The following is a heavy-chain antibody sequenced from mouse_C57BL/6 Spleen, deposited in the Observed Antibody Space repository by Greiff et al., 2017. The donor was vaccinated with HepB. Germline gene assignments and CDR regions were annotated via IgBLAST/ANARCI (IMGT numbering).Heavy chain of an antibody. CDR2: ISDGGSYT. CDR1: GFTFSSYA. J-gene: IGHJ2*01. CDR3: ARGVTTYYYCDY. V-gene: IGHV5-4*01. Sequence: VQLKESGGGLVKPGGSLKLSCAASGFTFSSYAMSWVRQTPEKRLEWVATISDGGSYTYYPDNVKGRFTISRDNAKNNLYLQMGHLKSEDTAMYYCARGVTTYYYCDYWGQGTTLTVSS. D-gene: IGHD2-5*01.